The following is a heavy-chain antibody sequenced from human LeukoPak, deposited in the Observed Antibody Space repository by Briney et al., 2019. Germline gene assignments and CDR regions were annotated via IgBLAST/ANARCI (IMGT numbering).Heavy chain of an antibody. J-gene: IGHJ4*02. D-gene: IGHD3-10*01. CDR3: ARVDRGFDYYLDY. V-gene: IGHV3-11*01. Sequence: GGSLRLSCAASGFTFSDYHMSWIRQAPGKGLEWVSYISSSGSTIYYADSVKGRFTISRDNAKNSLYLQMNSLRAEDTAVYYCARVDRGFDYYLDYWGQGTLVTVSS. CDR1: GFTFSDYH. CDR2: ISSSGSTI.